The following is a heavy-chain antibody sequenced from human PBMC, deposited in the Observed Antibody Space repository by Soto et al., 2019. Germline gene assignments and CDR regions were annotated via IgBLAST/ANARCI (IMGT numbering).Heavy chain of an antibody. CDR3: ARDQGYYYLYYYGMDG. CDR1: GGSISSGGYY. V-gene: IGHV4-31*03. J-gene: IGHJ6*02. CDR2: IYYSGST. D-gene: IGHD3-10*01. Sequence: QVQLQESGPGLVKPSQTLSLTCTVSGGSISSGGYYWSWIRQHPGKGLEWIGYIYYSGSTYYSPSLKSRVTISVDTSKNQFSLKVSSVTAADTAVYYCARDQGYYYLYYYGMDGLGQGTTVTVSS.